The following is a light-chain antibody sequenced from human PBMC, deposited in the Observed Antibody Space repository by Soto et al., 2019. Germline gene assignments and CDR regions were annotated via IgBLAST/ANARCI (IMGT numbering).Light chain of an antibody. CDR2: AAS. J-gene: IGKJ1*01. V-gene: IGKV1-27*01. CDR1: RGIYNY. Sequence: DVQVTQSPASLSASVGDRVNISCRTSRGIYNYLAWYQQKSGQIPKLLINAASSLQSGVPSRFSGSGSGTDFTLSISSLQPEDVATYYCQKYDSAPRMFGQGTKVVIK. CDR3: QKYDSAPRM.